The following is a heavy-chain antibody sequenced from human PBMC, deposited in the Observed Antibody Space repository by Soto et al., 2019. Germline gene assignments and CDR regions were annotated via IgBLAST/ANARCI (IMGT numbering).Heavy chain of an antibody. J-gene: IGHJ4*02. V-gene: IGHV1-46*01. CDR3: ARVPYSYGSLYYLDF. D-gene: IGHD3-10*01. Sequence: QVQLVQSGAEVKKPGASVKVSCRASGYTFTYYYIHWVRQAPGQGLEWMGIINPNSASTTYAQQFQGRVTMTRDTSTSTVYMELASLTSEDTAIYYCARVPYSYGSLYYLDFWGQGTLVTVSS. CDR2: INPNSAST. CDR1: GYTFTYYY.